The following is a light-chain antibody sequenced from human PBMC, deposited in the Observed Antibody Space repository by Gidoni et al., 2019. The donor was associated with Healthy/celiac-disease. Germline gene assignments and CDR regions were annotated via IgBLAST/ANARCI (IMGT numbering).Light chain of an antibody. CDR1: QSVSSN. J-gene: IGKJ1*01. CDR2: GAS. Sequence: EIVMTQSPATLSVSPGERATLSCRASQSVSSNLAWYQQKPGQAPRHLIYGASTRATGNPARFSGSGSGTEFTLTISSLQSEDFAVYYCQQYNNWPPWTFGQGTKVEIK. CDR3: QQYNNWPPWT. V-gene: IGKV3-15*01.